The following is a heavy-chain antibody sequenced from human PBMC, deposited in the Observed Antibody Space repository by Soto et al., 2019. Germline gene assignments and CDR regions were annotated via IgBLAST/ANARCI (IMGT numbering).Heavy chain of an antibody. D-gene: IGHD3-22*01. CDR3: ARDNIYYDSSRAQGFDP. J-gene: IGHJ5*02. Sequence: VASVKVSCKASGYTFTSYGISWVRQAPGQGLEWMGWISAYNGNTNYAQKLQGRVTMTTDTFTSTAYMELRSLRSDDTAVYYCARDNIYYDSSRAQGFDPWGQGTLVTVCS. CDR1: GYTFTSYG. CDR2: ISAYNGNT. V-gene: IGHV1-18*04.